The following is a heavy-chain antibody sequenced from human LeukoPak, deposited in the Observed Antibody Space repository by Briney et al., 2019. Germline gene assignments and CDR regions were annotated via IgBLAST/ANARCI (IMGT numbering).Heavy chain of an antibody. D-gene: IGHD3-10*01. V-gene: IGHV3-11*01. CDR3: ARDRDVRGVIVRY. CDR2: ISDSGNTI. CDR1: GFTFSDYY. J-gene: IGHJ4*02. Sequence: GGSLRLSCAASGFTFSDYYMSWIRQAPGKGLEWVSYISDSGNTIYYADSVKGRFTISRDNAKNSLYLQMNSLRAEDTAVYYCARDRDVRGVIVRYWGQGTLVTVSS.